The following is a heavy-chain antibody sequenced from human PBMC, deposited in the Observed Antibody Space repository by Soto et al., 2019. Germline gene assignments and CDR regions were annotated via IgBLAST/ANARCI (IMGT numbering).Heavy chain of an antibody. Sequence: SETLSLTCTVSGGSISSSSYYWGWIRQPPGKGLEWIGSIYYSGSTYYNPSLKSRVTISVDTSKNQFSLKLSSVTAADTAVYYCARHEGAYDSSGYWFVGWFDPWGQGTLVTVS. D-gene: IGHD3-22*01. CDR2: IYYSGST. V-gene: IGHV4-39*01. J-gene: IGHJ5*02. CDR3: ARHEGAYDSSGYWFVGWFDP. CDR1: GGSISSSSYY.